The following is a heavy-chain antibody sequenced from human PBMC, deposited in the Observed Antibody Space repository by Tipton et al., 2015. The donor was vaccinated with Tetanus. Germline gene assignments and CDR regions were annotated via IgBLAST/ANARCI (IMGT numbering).Heavy chain of an antibody. CDR2: IYPGDSDT. J-gene: IGHJ4*02. D-gene: IGHD2-8*01. Sequence: QLVQSGGEVKKPGESLKISCKGSGYIFNNYWIGWVRQKPGKGLEWMGIIYPGDSDTRYSPSFPGQVTISGDKSINTAYLQWSSLKASETSMFYCARAQCTDGVFNFDFWGQGALVTVAS. V-gene: IGHV5-51*01. CDR1: GYIFNNYW. CDR3: ARAQCTDGVFNFDF.